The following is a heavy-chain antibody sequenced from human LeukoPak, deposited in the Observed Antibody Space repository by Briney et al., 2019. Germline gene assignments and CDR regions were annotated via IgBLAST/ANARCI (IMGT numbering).Heavy chain of an antibody. CDR3: ARDQWFGELLLDY. V-gene: IGHV1-2*02. Sequence: GASVKVSCKASGYTFTGYYMHWVRQAPGQGLEWMGWINPNSGGTNYAQKLQGRVTMTTDTSTSTAYMELRSLRSDDTAVYYCARDQWFGELLLDYWGQGTLVTVSS. CDR1: GYTFTGYY. D-gene: IGHD3-10*01. J-gene: IGHJ4*02. CDR2: INPNSGGT.